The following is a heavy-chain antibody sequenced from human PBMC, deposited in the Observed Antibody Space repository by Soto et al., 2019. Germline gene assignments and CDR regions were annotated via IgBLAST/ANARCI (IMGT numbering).Heavy chain of an antibody. J-gene: IGHJ5*02. CDR2: ISAYNGNT. D-gene: IGHD6-13*01. Sequence: ASVKVSCKASGYTFTSYGISWVRQAPGQGLEWMGWISAYNGNTNYAQKLQGRVTMTTDTSTSTAYMELRSLRSDDTAVYYCARGYRSSWSLDWSEPWGQGTLVTVSS. CDR3: ARGYRSSWSLDWSEP. CDR1: GYTFTSYG. V-gene: IGHV1-18*04.